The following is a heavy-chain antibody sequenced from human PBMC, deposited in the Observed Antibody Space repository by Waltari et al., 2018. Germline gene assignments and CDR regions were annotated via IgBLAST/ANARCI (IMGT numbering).Heavy chain of an antibody. Sequence: QLQLQESGPGLVKPSGTLSLTCAVSDDSMRDSFWWSWVRQAPGKGLEWIGQVHPSGRTNYNPSFASRVTISLDTSINQFSLKLTSVAAADTAVYYCARDRGRGLYLESWGQGALITVSP. D-gene: IGHD2-15*01. V-gene: IGHV4-4*02. CDR1: DDSMRDSFW. CDR2: VHPSGRT. CDR3: ARDRGRGLYLES. J-gene: IGHJ4*02.